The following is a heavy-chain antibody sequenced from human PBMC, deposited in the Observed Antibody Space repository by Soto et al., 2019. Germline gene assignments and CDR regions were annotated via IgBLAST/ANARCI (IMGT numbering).Heavy chain of an antibody. CDR2: ISWNSGSI. CDR3: AKASRQSSPRYYCYGMDV. J-gene: IGHJ6*02. Sequence: EVQLVESGGGLVQPGRSLRLSCAASGFTFDDYAMHWVRQAPGKGLEWVSGISWNSGSIGYADSVKGRFTISRDNAKNSLYQQMNSLRAEDTALYYCAKASRQSSPRYYCYGMDVWGQGTTVTVSS. CDR1: GFTFDDYA. D-gene: IGHD6-13*01. V-gene: IGHV3-9*01.